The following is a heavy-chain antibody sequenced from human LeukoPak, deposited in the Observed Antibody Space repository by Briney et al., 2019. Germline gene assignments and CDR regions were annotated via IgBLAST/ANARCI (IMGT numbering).Heavy chain of an antibody. CDR2: IYHSGST. CDR1: GGSISSGGYY. D-gene: IGHD2-2*01. CDR3: ARHGPLQKNIVVVPAAMAHYYYMDV. Sequence: ASETLSLTCTVSGGSISSGGYYWSWIRQPPGKGLEWIGYIYHSGSTYYNSSLKSRVTISVDTSKNQFSLKLSSVTAADTAVYYCARHGPLQKNIVVVPAAMAHYYYMDVWGKGTTVTVSS. V-gene: IGHV4-30-2*03. J-gene: IGHJ6*03.